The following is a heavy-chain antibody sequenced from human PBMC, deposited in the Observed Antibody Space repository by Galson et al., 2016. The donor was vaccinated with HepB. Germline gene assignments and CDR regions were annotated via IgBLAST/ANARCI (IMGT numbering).Heavy chain of an antibody. CDR3: VRGGAARPDY. CDR2: ISSSSSEM. Sequence: SLRLSCAASGFSFSIYGMHWVRQAPGKGLEWVAYISSSSSEMSYADSVTGRFTISRDNAKNFLFLQMSGLGAEDTAVYYCVRGGAARPDYWGQGILVTVSS. CDR1: GFSFSIYG. V-gene: IGHV3-48*01. J-gene: IGHJ4*02. D-gene: IGHD6-6*01.